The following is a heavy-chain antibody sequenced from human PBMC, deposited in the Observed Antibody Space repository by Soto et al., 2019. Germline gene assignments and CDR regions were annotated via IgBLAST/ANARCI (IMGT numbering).Heavy chain of an antibody. J-gene: IGHJ4*02. CDR1: GGSISSSNNY. CDR2: ISYSGST. V-gene: IGHV4-39*01. Sequence: SETLSLTCIVSGGSISSSNNYGGWVRQSPGKGLEWTGSISYSGSTYYNPSLKTRLTMSVDTSNNQFSLRLSSVTAADTAVYYCARHGGYYDILTGYPAWGQGTLVTVSS. D-gene: IGHD3-9*01. CDR3: ARHGGYYDILTGYPA.